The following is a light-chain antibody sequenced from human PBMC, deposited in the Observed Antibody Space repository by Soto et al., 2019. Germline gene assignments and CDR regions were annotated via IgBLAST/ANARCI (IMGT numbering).Light chain of an antibody. CDR1: QDINNY. CDR3: QRYNNGPPVT. CDR2: AAS. J-gene: IGKJ3*01. V-gene: IGKV1-27*01. Sequence: DIQMTQSPSSLSASVGDRVTITCRASQDINNYLAWYQQKPGKPPKLMIYAASTLQSEGPSRFSAGGSGTDFTPTINSLQPEDVATYYCQRYNNGPPVTFGPGTKV.